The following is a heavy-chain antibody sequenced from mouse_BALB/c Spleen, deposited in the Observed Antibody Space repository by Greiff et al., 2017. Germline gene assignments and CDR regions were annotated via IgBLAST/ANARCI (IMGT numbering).Heavy chain of an antibody. CDR3: ARRVITTAGAMDY. Sequence: EVQLQQSGPGLVKPSQSLSLTCTVTGYSITSDYAWNWIRQFPGNKLEWMGYISYSGSTSYNPSLKSRISITRDTSKNQFFLQLNSVTTEDTATYYCARRVITTAGAMDYWGQGTSVTVSS. CDR2: ISYSGST. V-gene: IGHV3-2*02. J-gene: IGHJ4*01. CDR1: GYSITSDYA. D-gene: IGHD2-4*01.